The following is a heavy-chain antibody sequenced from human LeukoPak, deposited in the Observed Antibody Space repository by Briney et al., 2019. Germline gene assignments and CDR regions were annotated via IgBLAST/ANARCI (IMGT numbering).Heavy chain of an antibody. Sequence: GASVKVSCKASGYTFTGYYMHWVRQAPGQGLEWMGRINPNSGGTNYAQKFQGRVTMTRDTSISTAYMELSRLRSDDTAVYYCASWDIVVVPAATFDYWGQGTLVTVSS. CDR2: INPNSGGT. D-gene: IGHD2-2*01. V-gene: IGHV1-2*06. CDR3: ASWDIVVVPAATFDY. CDR1: GYTFTGYY. J-gene: IGHJ4*02.